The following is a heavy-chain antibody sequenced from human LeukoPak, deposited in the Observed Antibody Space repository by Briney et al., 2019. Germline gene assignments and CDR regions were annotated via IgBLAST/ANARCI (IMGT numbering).Heavy chain of an antibody. D-gene: IGHD6-19*01. CDR1: GFTFSKYT. J-gene: IGHJ4*02. CDR3: ARAILTVSGPALSYLDF. V-gene: IGHV3-21*01. Sequence: GGSLRLSCAASGFTFSKYTMNWVRQAPGKGLEWVASISSQENYVYYADSMKGRFTISRDNANNSLNLQLDSLRAEDTAVYYCARAILTVSGPALSYLDFWGQGTLVTVSP. CDR2: ISSQENYV.